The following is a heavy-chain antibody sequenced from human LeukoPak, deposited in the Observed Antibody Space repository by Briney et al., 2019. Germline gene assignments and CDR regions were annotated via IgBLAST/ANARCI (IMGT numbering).Heavy chain of an antibody. CDR3: ARDRFDYYDSSGRFDY. CDR1: GFTFSDYY. Sequence: GGSLRLSCAASGFTFSDYYMSWIRQAPGKGLEWVSYISSRGSTIYYADSVKGRFTISRDNAKNSLYLQMNSLRAEDTAVYYCARDRFDYYDSSGRFDYWGQGTLVTVSS. CDR2: ISSRGSTI. V-gene: IGHV3-11*04. J-gene: IGHJ4*02. D-gene: IGHD3-22*01.